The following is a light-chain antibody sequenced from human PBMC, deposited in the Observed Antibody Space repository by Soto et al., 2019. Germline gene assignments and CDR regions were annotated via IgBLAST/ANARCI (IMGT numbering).Light chain of an antibody. V-gene: IGKV4-1*01. J-gene: IGKJ2*01. CDR2: WAS. CDR3: QQSRVYT. Sequence: DIVMTQSPDSLAVSLGERATINCKSSQSVLYSSNNKNYLAWYQQKPGQPPKLLIYWASTRESGVPDRFSGSGSGTDFTLTISSLQAEDVAVYYCQQSRVYTFGQGTKLEIK. CDR1: QSVLYSSNNKNY.